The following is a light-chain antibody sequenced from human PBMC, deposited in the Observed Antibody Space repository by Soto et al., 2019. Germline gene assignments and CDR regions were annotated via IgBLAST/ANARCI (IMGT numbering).Light chain of an antibody. CDR1: QGIRYD. V-gene: IGKV1-17*01. Sequence: DIQMTQSPSSLSASVGDRVTNTCRASQGIRYDLAWYQQKPGKAPKRLIYTASSLESGVPSRFSGSGFGTDFTLTITSLQPEDFATYYCLQHNGYPWTFGQGTKVEVE. CDR2: TAS. CDR3: LQHNGYPWT. J-gene: IGKJ1*01.